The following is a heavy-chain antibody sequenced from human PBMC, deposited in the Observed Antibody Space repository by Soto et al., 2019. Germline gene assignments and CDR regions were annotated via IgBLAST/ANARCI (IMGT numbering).Heavy chain of an antibody. CDR2: IIPIFGTA. CDR1: GGTFSSYA. Sequence: QVQLVQSGAEVKKPGSSVKVSCKASGGTFSSYAISWVRQAPGQGLEWMGGIIPIFGTANYAQKFQGRVTITADESTSTAYMELSSLRAEDTDLYSCARDRARGYSYGYVNWFDPWGQGTLVTVSS. CDR3: ARDRARGYSYGYVNWFDP. J-gene: IGHJ5*02. D-gene: IGHD5-18*01. V-gene: IGHV1-69*01.